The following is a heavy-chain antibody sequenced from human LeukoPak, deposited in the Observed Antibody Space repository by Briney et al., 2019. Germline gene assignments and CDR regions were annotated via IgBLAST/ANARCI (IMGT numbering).Heavy chain of an antibody. CDR1: GYPFTSFA. Sequence: GASVKVSCKASGYPFTSFAINWVRQAPGQGLEWMGWISTHIARPTYAQGFTGRLVFSLDTSVSTAYLEISSLKAEDTAVYYCARDVHTIRGDAFDIWGQGTMVTVSP. CDR2: ISTHIARP. V-gene: IGHV7-4-1*02. J-gene: IGHJ3*02. D-gene: IGHD3-10*01. CDR3: ARDVHTIRGDAFDI.